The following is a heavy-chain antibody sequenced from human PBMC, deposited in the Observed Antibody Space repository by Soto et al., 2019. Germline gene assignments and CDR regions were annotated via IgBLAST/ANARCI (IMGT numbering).Heavy chain of an antibody. CDR2: INQDGSAK. V-gene: IGHV3-7*05. CDR3: GRGFGGTH. CDR1: GFTFNNYY. Sequence: EVQLVESGGGLVQPGGSLRLSCAASGFTFNNYYMVWVRQAPGRGLEWVANINQDGSAKYYVDSVKGRFTISRDNAKSSLYLQINSLRAEDTATYYCGRGFGGTHWGQGSLVTLSS. J-gene: IGHJ4*02. D-gene: IGHD2-15*01.